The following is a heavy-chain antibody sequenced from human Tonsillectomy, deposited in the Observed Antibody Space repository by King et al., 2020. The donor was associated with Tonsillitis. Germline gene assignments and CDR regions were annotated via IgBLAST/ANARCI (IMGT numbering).Heavy chain of an antibody. CDR1: EYTFTSYY. CDR3: ARAMYYFDY. J-gene: IGHJ4*02. D-gene: IGHD3-16*01. CDR2: INPSGGST. Sequence: QLVQSGAEVKKPGASVKVSCKASEYTFTSYYIHWVRQAPGQGLEWMGIINPSGGSTSYPQKFQGRVTMTRDTSASTVYMELSSLRSEDTAVYYCARAMYYFDYWGQGTLVTVSS. V-gene: IGHV1-46*01.